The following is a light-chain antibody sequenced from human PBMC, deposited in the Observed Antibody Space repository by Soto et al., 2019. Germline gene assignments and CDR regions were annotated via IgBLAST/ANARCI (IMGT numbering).Light chain of an antibody. CDR3: SSYTSSTTLM. CDR1: NSDVGDYNY. CDR2: EVT. J-gene: IGLJ3*02. Sequence: QSALTQPASVSGSPGQSITISCTGTNSDVGDYNYVSWYQHHPGKAPKLLIYEVTNRPSGVSNRFSGSKSGNTASLTISGLQAEDEADYYCSSYTSSTTLMFGGGTKLTVL. V-gene: IGLV2-14*01.